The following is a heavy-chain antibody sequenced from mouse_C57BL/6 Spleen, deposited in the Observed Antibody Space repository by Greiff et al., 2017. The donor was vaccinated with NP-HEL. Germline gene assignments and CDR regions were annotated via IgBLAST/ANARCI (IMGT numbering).Heavy chain of an antibody. Sequence: EVNVVESGGGLVKPGGSLKLSCAASGFTFSDYGMHWVRQAPEKGLEWVAYISSGSSTIYYADTVKGRFTISRDNAKNTLFLQMTSLRSEDTALYYCARGGYDYDYWFAYWGQGTLVTVSA. D-gene: IGHD2-4*01. J-gene: IGHJ3*01. V-gene: IGHV5-17*01. CDR3: ARGGYDYDYWFAY. CDR1: GFTFSDYG. CDR2: ISSGSSTI.